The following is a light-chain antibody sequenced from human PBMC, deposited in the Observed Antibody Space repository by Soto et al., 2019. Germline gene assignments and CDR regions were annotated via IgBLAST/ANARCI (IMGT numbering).Light chain of an antibody. J-gene: IGKJ1*01. CDR3: QQYNSAWT. CDR2: TAS. Sequence: DIQMTQSPSTLSASVGDRVTITCRASQSVSSWLAWYQQKPGKAPNLLIYTASSLESGVPSRFSGSGSGTEFPLTIRRLQSDDFATYYSQQYNSAWTFGQGTTVEIK. V-gene: IGKV1-5*03. CDR1: QSVSSW.